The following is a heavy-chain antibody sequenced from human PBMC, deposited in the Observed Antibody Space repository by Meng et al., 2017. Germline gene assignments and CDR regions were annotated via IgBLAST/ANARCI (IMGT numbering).Heavy chain of an antibody. J-gene: IGHJ1*01. V-gene: IGHV4-34*01. Sequence: QVPVQQWGAGLLNPSETLPLTCAVYGGSFSGYYWSWIRQPPGKGLEWIGEINHSGSTNYNPSLKSRVTISVDTSKNQFSLKLSSVTAADTAVYYCARARRAGSVVTAIRNWGQGTLVTVAS. CDR1: GGSFSGYY. CDR3: ARARRAGSVVTAIRN. CDR2: INHSGST. D-gene: IGHD2-21*02.